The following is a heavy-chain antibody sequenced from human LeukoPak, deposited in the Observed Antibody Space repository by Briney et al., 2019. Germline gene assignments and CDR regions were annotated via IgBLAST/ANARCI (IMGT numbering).Heavy chain of an antibody. CDR3: AKINSRDGYDYDSFDY. CDR2: ISGKTGTT. V-gene: IGHV3-23*01. CDR1: GFTFNTYA. D-gene: IGHD5-24*01. J-gene: IGHJ4*02. Sequence: GGSLGLSCAASGFTFNTYAMTWVRQAPGKGLEWVSCISGKTGTTYYADSVKGRFIISRDSSKTTLYLQMNSLRAEDTAVYYCAKINSRDGYDYDSFDYWGQGTLVTVSS.